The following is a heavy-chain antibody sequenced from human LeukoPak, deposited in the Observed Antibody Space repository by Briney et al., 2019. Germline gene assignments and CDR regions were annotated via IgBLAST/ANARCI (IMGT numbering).Heavy chain of an antibody. V-gene: IGHV3-53*01. CDR2: LYSGGDT. J-gene: IGHJ2*01. Sequence: GGSLRLSCAASGFSVGTKYMNWVRQAPGKGLEWISTLYSGGDTYYADSVKGRFTISRDNSRNTLSLQMNSLRVEDTAVYYCARVGDHYHWNFDLWGRGTLVTVSS. D-gene: IGHD3-10*01. CDR3: ARVGDHYHWNFDL. CDR1: GFSVGTKY.